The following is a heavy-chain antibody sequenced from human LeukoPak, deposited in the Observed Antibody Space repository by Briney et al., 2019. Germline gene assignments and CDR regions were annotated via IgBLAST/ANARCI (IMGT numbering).Heavy chain of an antibody. CDR3: ARVTAAGTWTFDI. Sequence: ASVKVSCKASGGTFSSYAISWVRQAPGQGLEWMGWMNPNSGNTGYAQKFQGRVHMNRNISITTAYMELTDLRSEDTAVYYCARVTAAGTWTFDIWGQGTTVTVSS. CDR1: GGTFSSYA. V-gene: IGHV1-8*02. J-gene: IGHJ3*02. D-gene: IGHD6-13*01. CDR2: MNPNSGNT.